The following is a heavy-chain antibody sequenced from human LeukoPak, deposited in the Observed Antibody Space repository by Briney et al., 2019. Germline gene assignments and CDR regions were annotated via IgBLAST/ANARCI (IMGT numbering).Heavy chain of an antibody. D-gene: IGHD3-22*01. J-gene: IGHJ4*02. Sequence: ASVKVSCKASGYTFTSYGISWGRQAPGQGLEWMGWIGAYNGNTNYAQKLQGRVTMTTDTSTSTAYMEPRSLRSDDTAVYYCARLNGYYYDGAEAYFDYWGQGTLVTVSS. V-gene: IGHV1-18*01. CDR3: ARLNGYYYDGAEAYFDY. CDR2: IGAYNGNT. CDR1: GYTFTSYG.